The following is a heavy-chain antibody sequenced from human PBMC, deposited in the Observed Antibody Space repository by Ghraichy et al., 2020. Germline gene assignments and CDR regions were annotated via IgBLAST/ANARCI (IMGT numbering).Heavy chain of an antibody. V-gene: IGHV4-31*03. D-gene: IGHD4-17*01. CDR3: ARDRGDNGDYWYFDL. CDR1: GGSISSGGYY. J-gene: IGHJ2*01. Sequence: SETLSLTCTVSGGSISSGGYYWSWIRQHPGKGLEWIGYIYYSGSTYYNPSLKSRVTISVDTSKNQFSLKLSSVTAADTAVYYCARDRGDNGDYWYFDLWGRGTLVTVSS. CDR2: IYYSGST.